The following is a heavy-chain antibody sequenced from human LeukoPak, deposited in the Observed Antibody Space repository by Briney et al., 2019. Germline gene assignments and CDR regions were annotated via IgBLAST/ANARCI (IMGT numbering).Heavy chain of an antibody. Sequence: SETLSLPCTVSGGSISSYYWSWIRQPPGKGLEWIGYIYYSGSTNYNPSLKSRGTISVATSKNQSSLKLSSVTAADTAVYYCARHERGYYDSSGYYGEAFDIWGQGTMVTVSS. CDR3: ARHERGYYDSSGYYGEAFDI. D-gene: IGHD3-22*01. J-gene: IGHJ3*02. V-gene: IGHV4-59*08. CDR2: IYYSGST. CDR1: GGSISSYY.